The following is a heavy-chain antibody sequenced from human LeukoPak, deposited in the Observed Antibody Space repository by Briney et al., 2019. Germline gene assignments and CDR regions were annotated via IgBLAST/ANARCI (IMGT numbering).Heavy chain of an antibody. Sequence: GGSLRLSCAASGFTFSNYWMNWVRQAPGKGLEWVANIKQDGSEKYYVDSVKGRFTISRDIAKNSLYLQMNSLRAEDTAVYYCARGSSGWVYWGQGTLVTVSS. J-gene: IGHJ4*02. V-gene: IGHV3-7*01. CDR2: IKQDGSEK. D-gene: IGHD6-19*01. CDR1: GFTFSNYW. CDR3: ARGSSGWVY.